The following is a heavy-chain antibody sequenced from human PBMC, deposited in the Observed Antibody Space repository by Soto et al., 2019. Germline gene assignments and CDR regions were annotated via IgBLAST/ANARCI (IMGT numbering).Heavy chain of an antibody. CDR2: FTSGGTA. Sequence: EVQLLESGGGLVQPGGSLRLSCEASGFTFSNYAMNWVRQAPGKGLECVAGFTSGGTAFYADSVKGRFTISRDNAKNTRYLQINSLRAEDTAGYHCVKGRTVHDYWGQGALVTVSS. CDR3: VKGRTVHDY. D-gene: IGHD6-6*01. J-gene: IGHJ4*02. V-gene: IGHV3-23*01. CDR1: GFTFSNYA.